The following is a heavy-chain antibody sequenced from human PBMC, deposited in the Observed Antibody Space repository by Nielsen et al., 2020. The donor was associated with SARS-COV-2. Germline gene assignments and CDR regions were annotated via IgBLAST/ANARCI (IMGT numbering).Heavy chain of an antibody. CDR1: GFTFDDYT. V-gene: IGHV3-43*01. Sequence: GGSLRLSCAASGFTFDDYTMHWVRQAPGKGLEWVSLISWDGGSTYYADSVKGRFTISRDNSKNSLYLQMNSLRTEDTALYYCAKESYDILTGYYRDNWFDPWGQGTLVTVSS. CDR3: AKESYDILTGYYRDNWFDP. J-gene: IGHJ5*02. D-gene: IGHD3-9*01. CDR2: ISWDGGST.